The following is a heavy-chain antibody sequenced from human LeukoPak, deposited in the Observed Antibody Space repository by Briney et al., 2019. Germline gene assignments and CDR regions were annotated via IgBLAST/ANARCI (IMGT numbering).Heavy chain of an antibody. D-gene: IGHD3-22*01. CDR2: IWYDGSDK. Sequence: GGSLRLSCAASGFTFTNYAMDWVRQAPGQGLEWVAIIWYDGSDKYYADSVKGRFTISRDNSNNTVYLQMNSLRAEDTAVYYCAMGPYYYDSSGYYYWGQGTLVTVSS. J-gene: IGHJ4*02. CDR3: AMGPYYYDSSGYYY. V-gene: IGHV3-33*03. CDR1: GFTFTNYA.